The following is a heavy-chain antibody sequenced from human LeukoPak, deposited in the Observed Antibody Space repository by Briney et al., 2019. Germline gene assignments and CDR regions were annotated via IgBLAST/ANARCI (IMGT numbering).Heavy chain of an antibody. J-gene: IGHJ4*02. Sequence: GGSLRLSCAASGFTFSTYALTWVRQAPGKGLEWVSTISGSGDSTYYADSVKGRFTISRDNSKDTLYLQMSSVRVDDTAVYYCARDRGRYYDSRGFYWGYYFDSWGQGILVTVST. V-gene: IGHV3-23*01. CDR1: GFTFSTYA. D-gene: IGHD3-22*01. CDR2: ISGSGDST. CDR3: ARDRGRYYDSRGFYWGYYFDS.